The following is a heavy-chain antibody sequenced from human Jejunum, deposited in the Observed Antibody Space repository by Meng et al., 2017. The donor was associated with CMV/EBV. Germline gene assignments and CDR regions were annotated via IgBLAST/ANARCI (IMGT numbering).Heavy chain of an antibody. V-gene: IGHV1-69*05. Sequence: ASGGSFSSDGVSWVRQAPGQGLEWMGGIIPIFDTPNYAQRFQGRVTITTDESTSTAYMELSSLRSEDTAVYYCARPTYYFYGMDVWGQGTTVTVS. CDR1: GGSFSSDG. CDR2: IIPIFDTP. J-gene: IGHJ6*02. CDR3: ARPTYYFYGMDV.